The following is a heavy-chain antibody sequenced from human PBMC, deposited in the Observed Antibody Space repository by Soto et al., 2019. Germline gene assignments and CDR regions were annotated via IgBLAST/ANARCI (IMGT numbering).Heavy chain of an antibody. J-gene: IGHJ4*02. Sequence: EVQLLESGGGLVQPGGSLRLSCAASGFTFSSYAMSWVRQAPGKGLEWVSAISGSGGSTYYADSVKGRFTISRDNSKNPLYLQMTSLRAEDTAVYYCATWVAAAGTGFDYWGQGTLVTVSS. CDR3: ATWVAAAGTGFDY. V-gene: IGHV3-23*01. CDR2: ISGSGGST. CDR1: GFTFSSYA. D-gene: IGHD6-13*01.